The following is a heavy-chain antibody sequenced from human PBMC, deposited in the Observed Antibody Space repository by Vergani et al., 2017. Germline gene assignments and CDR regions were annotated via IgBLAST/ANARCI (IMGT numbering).Heavy chain of an antibody. CDR3: ARDLRLLYSRFDP. CDR1: GFTFNQYG. V-gene: IGHV3-33*01. CDR2: TWYDGNNK. D-gene: IGHD2/OR15-2a*01. J-gene: IGHJ5*01. Sequence: QVQLVESGGGVVQPGRSLRLSCAASGFTFNQYGMHWVRQAPGKGLGWVAVTWYDGNNKQYADSVKGRFTISRDNSKSTMYLQMNSLRDEDTGVYYCARDLRLLYSRFDPWGQGTLVTVSS.